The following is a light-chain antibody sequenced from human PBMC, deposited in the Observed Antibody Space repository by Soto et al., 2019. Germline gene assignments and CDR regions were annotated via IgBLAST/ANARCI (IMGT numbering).Light chain of an antibody. V-gene: IGKV2-28*01. CDR1: QSLLHSNGKNY. CDR2: LGS. J-gene: IGKJ4*02. CDR3: MQTLQSPST. Sequence: DIVMTQSPLSLPVTPGESASISCRSSQSLLHSNGKNYLDWYLQKPGQSPQLLIYLGSNRAPGVPDRFSVSGSGSDFAVKSSRVEAEDVGVYYCMQTLQSPSTFGEGTKVDIK.